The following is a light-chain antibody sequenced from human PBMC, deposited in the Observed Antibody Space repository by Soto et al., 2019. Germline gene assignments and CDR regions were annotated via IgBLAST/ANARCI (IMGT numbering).Light chain of an antibody. CDR3: QQYNSYAT. V-gene: IGKV1-5*01. Sequence: DIQMTQSPSTLAPSVGDTVTLTCRASQSISSWLAWYQQKPGKAPKLLIYDASSLESGVPSRFSGSGSGTEFTLTISSLQPDDFATYYRQQYNSYATFGQGTRLEIK. CDR1: QSISSW. J-gene: IGKJ5*01. CDR2: DAS.